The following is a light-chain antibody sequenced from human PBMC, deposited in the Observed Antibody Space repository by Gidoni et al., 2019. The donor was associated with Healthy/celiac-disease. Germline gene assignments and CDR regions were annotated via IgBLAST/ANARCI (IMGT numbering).Light chain of an antibody. Sequence: EIVMTQSPATLSVPPGERAPLSCRASQSVSSNLAWYQQKPGQAPRLLIYGASTRATGIPARFSGSGSGTEFTLTISSLQSEDFAVYYCQQYNNWPRGFGQGTRLEIK. J-gene: IGKJ5*01. CDR3: QQYNNWPRG. CDR1: QSVSSN. V-gene: IGKV3-15*01. CDR2: GAS.